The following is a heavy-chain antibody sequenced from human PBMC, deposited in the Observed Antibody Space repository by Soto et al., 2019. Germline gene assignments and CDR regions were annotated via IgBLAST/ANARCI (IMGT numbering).Heavy chain of an antibody. CDR1: GGSIRSGGYY. J-gene: IGHJ4*02. D-gene: IGHD6-13*01. CDR2: ISYSGTT. CDR3: ARRIPIAGLFDF. V-gene: IGHV4-31*03. Sequence: SETLSLTCTVSGGSIRSGGYYWSWIRQHPGKGLEWIGYISYSGTTYYKPSLESRVTISADTSKNQFSLKLISVTAADTAVYYCARRIPIAGLFDFWGQGTLVTVPQ.